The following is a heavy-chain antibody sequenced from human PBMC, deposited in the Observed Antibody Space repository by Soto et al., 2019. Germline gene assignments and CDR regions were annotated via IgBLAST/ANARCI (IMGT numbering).Heavy chain of an antibody. V-gene: IGHV4-4*07. Sequence: SETLSLTCTVSGGSISSYDWSWIRQPAGKGLEWIGRIYTSGSTNYNPSLKSRVTMSVDTSKKQFSLKLSSVTAADTAVYYCARERYYYDSSRYYSIFDYLGQGTLVPFSS. D-gene: IGHD3-22*01. J-gene: IGHJ4*02. CDR3: ARERYYYDSSRYYSIFDY. CDR1: GGSISSYD. CDR2: IYTSGST.